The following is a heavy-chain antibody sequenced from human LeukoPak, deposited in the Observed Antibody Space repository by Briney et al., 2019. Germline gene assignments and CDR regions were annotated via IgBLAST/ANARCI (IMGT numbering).Heavy chain of an antibody. J-gene: IGHJ4*02. CDR3: ARWGGVSVN. CDR1: GGSTSSGSYY. Sequence: PSQTLSLTCTVSGGSTSSGSYYWSWIRQPAGKGLQWIGRLHTSGSTNYNPSLGSRVAISVDTSKNQFSLKLSSVTAADTAVYYCARWGGVSVNWGQGTLVTVSS. V-gene: IGHV4-61*02. D-gene: IGHD3-16*02. CDR2: LHTSGST.